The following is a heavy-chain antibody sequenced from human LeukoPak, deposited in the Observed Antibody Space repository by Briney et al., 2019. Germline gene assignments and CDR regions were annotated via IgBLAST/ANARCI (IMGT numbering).Heavy chain of an antibody. V-gene: IGHV1-2*06. Sequence: GASVKVSCKAAGYTFTGYYMFWVRQAPGQGLEWMGRINPNSGGTNYAQKFQGRVTMTRDTSISTAYMELSRLRSDDTAVYYCARGYCSGGSCYSDENWFDPWGQGTLVTVSS. CDR3: ARGYCSGGSCYSDENWFDP. CDR1: GYTFTGYY. D-gene: IGHD2-15*01. CDR2: INPNSGGT. J-gene: IGHJ5*02.